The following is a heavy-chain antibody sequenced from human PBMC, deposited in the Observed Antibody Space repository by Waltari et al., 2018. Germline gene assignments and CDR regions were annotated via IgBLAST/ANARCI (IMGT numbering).Heavy chain of an antibody. CDR1: RFTFRDYA. CDR3: AKPAGYAYGYGAFHM. D-gene: IGHD5-18*01. V-gene: IGHV3-23*01. CDR2: ISGSADAS. Sequence: EVYLLESGGALVQPGQSLRLSCAASRFTFRDYAMTWVRQAPGKGLEWVSTISGSADASYYADSVKGHFAISRDNSKNTLYLQMNSLRVEDTAKYYCAKPAGYAYGYGAFHMWGQGTTVTVSS. J-gene: IGHJ3*02.